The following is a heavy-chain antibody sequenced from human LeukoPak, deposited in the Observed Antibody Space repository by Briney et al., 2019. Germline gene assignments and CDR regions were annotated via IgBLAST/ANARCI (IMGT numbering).Heavy chain of an antibody. CDR3: AKDSDIVVVVAAVGVLDY. J-gene: IGHJ4*02. V-gene: IGHV3-66*01. Sequence: GGSLRLSCAASGFSASSNYMSWVRQAPGKGLEWVSVVYSGGSTYYADSVKGRFTISRDNSKNTLYLQMNSLRAEDTAVYYCAKDSDIVVVVAAVGVLDYWGQGTLVTVSS. D-gene: IGHD2-15*01. CDR2: VYSGGST. CDR1: GFSASSNY.